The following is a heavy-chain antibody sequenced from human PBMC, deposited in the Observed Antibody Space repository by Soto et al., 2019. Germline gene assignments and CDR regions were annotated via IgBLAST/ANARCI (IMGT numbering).Heavy chain of an antibody. CDR2: IYYSGST. J-gene: IGHJ6*02. D-gene: IGHD3-3*01. Sequence: QVQLQESGPGLVEPSGTLSLTCAVSGDSISSSHWWSWVRQSPGKGLEWIGYIYYSGSTYYNPSPKSRVTISVDTSKNQFSLKLSSVTAADTAVYYCARESVTIFGVVIRSGGMDVWGQGTTVTVSS. V-gene: IGHV4-4*02. CDR3: ARESVTIFGVVIRSGGMDV. CDR1: GDSISSSHW.